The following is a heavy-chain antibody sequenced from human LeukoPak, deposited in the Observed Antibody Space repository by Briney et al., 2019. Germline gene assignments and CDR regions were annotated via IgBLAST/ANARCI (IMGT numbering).Heavy chain of an antibody. CDR3: ATTLSSSWYYNWFDP. Sequence: PSETLSLTCTVSGGSISSSSYYWGWIRQPPGKGLEWIGSIYYSGSTYYNPSLKSRVTISVDTSKNQFSLKVSSVTAADTAMYYCATTLSSSWYYNWFDPWGQGTLVTVSS. CDR2: IYYSGST. D-gene: IGHD6-13*01. CDR1: GGSISSSSYY. V-gene: IGHV4-39*07. J-gene: IGHJ5*02.